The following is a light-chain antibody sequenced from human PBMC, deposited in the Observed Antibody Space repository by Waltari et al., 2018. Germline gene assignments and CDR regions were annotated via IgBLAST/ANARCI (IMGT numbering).Light chain of an antibody. J-gene: IGLJ3*02. CDR3: VLYMGSGIWV. CDR1: SGSVSTSHS. Sequence: QTVVTQESSFSVSPGGTVTLTCGLRSGSVSTSHSPSWYQQTPGQAPRTLIYSTNTRSSGVPDRFSGSVLGNKAALTITGAQADDESDYYCVLYMGSGIWVFGGGTKLTVL. V-gene: IGLV8-61*01. CDR2: STN.